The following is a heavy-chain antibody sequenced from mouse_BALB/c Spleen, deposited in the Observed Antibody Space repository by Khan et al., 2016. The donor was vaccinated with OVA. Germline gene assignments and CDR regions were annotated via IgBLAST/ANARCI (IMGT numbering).Heavy chain of an antibody. Sequence: LVESGGGLVQPGGSLKLSCEGSGFTFSNYAMSWVRQTPERRLEWVASISSGGNTYYSVSVKGRFTISRDNARNFLYLQMSSLRSEHTAMYYCARYYWFTYWGQGTLVTVSA. CDR2: ISSGGNT. V-gene: IGHV5-6-5*01. D-gene: IGHD1-1*01. CDR3: ARYYWFTY. CDR1: GFTFSNYA. J-gene: IGHJ3*01.